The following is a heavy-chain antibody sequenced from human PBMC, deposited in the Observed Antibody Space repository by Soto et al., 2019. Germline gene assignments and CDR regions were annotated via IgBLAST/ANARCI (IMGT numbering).Heavy chain of an antibody. CDR2: IGGIGQYA. CDR1: GFTFNNFV. J-gene: IGHJ6*02. Sequence: EVQVLETGGGLVQPGGSLRLSCVASGFTFNNFVMNWVRQAPGKGLEWVAIIGGIGQYAYYADSVNGRFTFSRDNSENTVYLEMNSLRAEDTAIYFCAKGGTSHIYGIDVWGPGTTVNVS. CDR3: AKGGTSHIYGIDV. V-gene: IGHV3-23*01. D-gene: IGHD2-2*01.